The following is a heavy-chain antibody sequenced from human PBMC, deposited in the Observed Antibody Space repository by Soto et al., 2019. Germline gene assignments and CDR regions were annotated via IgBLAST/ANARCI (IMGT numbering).Heavy chain of an antibody. Sequence: ASVKVSCKTSGDIFTSYGIGWARQAPGQGLEWMGWINTYNGKTNYAQNLQGRVTLTTDTSTSTAYMELRSLRSNDTAIYYCAMVDVYVTPSPQDVWGQGTTVTVSS. D-gene: IGHD3-16*01. CDR3: AMVDVYVTPSPQDV. CDR2: INTYNGKT. J-gene: IGHJ6*02. CDR1: GDIFTSYG. V-gene: IGHV1-18*01.